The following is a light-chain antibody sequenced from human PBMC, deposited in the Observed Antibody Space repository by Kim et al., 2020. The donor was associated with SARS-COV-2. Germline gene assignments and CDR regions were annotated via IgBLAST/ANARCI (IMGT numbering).Light chain of an antibody. J-gene: IGKJ1*01. CDR3: QQYDNWPRT. V-gene: IGKV3-15*01. CDR2: GAS. CDR1: ESINRY. Sequence: EIVMTQSPATLSVSPGERATLSCRASESINRYLAWYQQNPGQAPRLLISGASTRATGIPARFSGSGSETDFTLTISSLQSEDFAVYYCQQYDNWPRTFGQGTKVDIK.